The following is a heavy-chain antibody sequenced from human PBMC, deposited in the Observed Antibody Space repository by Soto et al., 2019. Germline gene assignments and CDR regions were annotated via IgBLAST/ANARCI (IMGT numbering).Heavy chain of an antibody. CDR3: ARAWGRYCSSTSCGFHCYYYMDV. J-gene: IGHJ6*03. CDR2: INSDGSST. V-gene: IGHV3-74*01. CDR1: GFTFSSYW. D-gene: IGHD2-2*01. Sequence: EVQLVESGGGLVQPGGSLRLSCAASGFTFSSYWMHWVRQAPGKGLVWVSRINSDGSSTSYADSVKGRFTISRDNAKNTLYLQMNSLGAEDTAVYYCARAWGRYCSSTSCGFHCYYYMDVWGKGTTVTVSS.